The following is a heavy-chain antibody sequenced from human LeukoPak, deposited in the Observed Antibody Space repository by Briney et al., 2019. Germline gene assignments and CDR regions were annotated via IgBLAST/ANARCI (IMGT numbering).Heavy chain of an antibody. J-gene: IGHJ4*02. D-gene: IGHD3-22*01. CDR3: ARDRALYDSRRGYYYTEDDY. CDR2: MNQDGSEK. CDR1: GFTFSSYA. V-gene: IGHV3-7*01. Sequence: GGSLRLSCAASGFTFSSYAMSWVRQAPGKGLEWVANMNQDGSEKYYLDSVKGRFTVSRENAKNSLYLQMNNLRDDDTAVYFCARDRALYDSRRGYYYTEDDYWGQGTLVTVSS.